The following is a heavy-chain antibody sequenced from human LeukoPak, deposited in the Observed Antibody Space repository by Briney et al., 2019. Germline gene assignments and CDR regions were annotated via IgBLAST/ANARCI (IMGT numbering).Heavy chain of an antibody. D-gene: IGHD6-13*01. CDR3: ARLYSSSLGRVFDY. Sequence: PSETLSPTCTVSGGSISSYYWSWIRQPPGKGLEWIGYIYYSGSTNYSPSLKSRVTISVDTSKNQFSLKLSSVTAADTAVYYCARLYSSSLGRVFDYWGQGTLVTVSS. V-gene: IGHV4-59*01. CDR1: GGSISSYY. J-gene: IGHJ4*02. CDR2: IYYSGST.